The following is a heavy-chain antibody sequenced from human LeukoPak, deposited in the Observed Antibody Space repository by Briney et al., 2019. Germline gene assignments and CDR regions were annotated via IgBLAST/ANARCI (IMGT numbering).Heavy chain of an antibody. CDR1: GGSISSYY. V-gene: IGHV4-59*01. D-gene: IGHD1-26*01. J-gene: IGHJ4*02. Sequence: SETLSLTCTASGGSISSYYWSWIRQPPGKGLEWIGYIFYSGSTNYNPSLKSRVTISVDTSKNQFSLKLSSVTAADTAVYYCARGEWDLLFDYWGQGTLVTVSS. CDR2: IFYSGST. CDR3: ARGEWDLLFDY.